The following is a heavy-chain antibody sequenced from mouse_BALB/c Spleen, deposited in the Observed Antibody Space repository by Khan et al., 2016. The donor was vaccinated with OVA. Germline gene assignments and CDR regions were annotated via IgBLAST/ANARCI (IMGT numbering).Heavy chain of an antibody. D-gene: IGHD1-1*01. CDR2: ISYSGDT. V-gene: IGHV3-2*02. J-gene: IGHJ2*01. CDR1: GNSITSGYA. CDR3: ARGTYYGYYFDY. Sequence: VQLKESGPGLVKPSQSLSLTCTVTGNSITSGYAWNWIRQFPGNKLEWMGYISYSGDTSYNPSLKSRISITRDTSKNQFFLQLNSVTTEDTAAYYCARGTYYGYYFDYWGQGTTLTVSS.